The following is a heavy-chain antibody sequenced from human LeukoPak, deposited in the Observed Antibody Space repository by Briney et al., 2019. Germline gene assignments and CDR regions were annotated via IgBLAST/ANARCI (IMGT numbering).Heavy chain of an antibody. CDR2: ISSGSGYI. CDR3: ARPPSFHYDTTGPDY. CDR1: GFTVSSNY. J-gene: IGHJ4*02. Sequence: PGGSLRLSCAASGFTVSSNYMSWVRQAPGKGLEWVSSISSGSGYIYYTDSVKGRFTISRDNAKNSIYLQMNSLRVEDTAVYYCARPPSFHYDTTGPDYWGQGTLVTVSS. V-gene: IGHV3-21*06. D-gene: IGHD3-22*01.